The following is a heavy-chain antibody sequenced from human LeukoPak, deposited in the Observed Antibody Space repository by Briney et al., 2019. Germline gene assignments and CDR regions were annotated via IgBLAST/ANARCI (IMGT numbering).Heavy chain of an antibody. CDR1: GFTFSSYS. CDR3: AKLLSSSWYYFDY. D-gene: IGHD6-13*01. Sequence: PGGSLRLSCAASGFTFSSYSMNWVRQAQGKGLEWVSSISSSSSYIYYADSVKGRFTISRDNSKNTLYLQMNSLRAEDTAVYYCAKLLSSSWYYFDYWGQGTLVTVSS. V-gene: IGHV3-21*04. CDR2: ISSSSSYI. J-gene: IGHJ4*02.